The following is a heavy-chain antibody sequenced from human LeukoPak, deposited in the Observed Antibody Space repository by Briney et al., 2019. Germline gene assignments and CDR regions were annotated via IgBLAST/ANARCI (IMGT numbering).Heavy chain of an antibody. J-gene: IGHJ4*02. D-gene: IGHD1-26*01. CDR3: VKVCGSYGGAEDY. CDR2: INGAGTIT. Sequence: GGSLRLSCAASGFTFSNDWMDWVRQAPGKGLVWVSRINGAGTITNYADSVKGRFTISRDNAKNTLYLQMNSLRVEDTSVYYCVKVCGSYGGAEDYWGQGTLVTVSS. V-gene: IGHV3-74*01. CDR1: GFTFSNDW.